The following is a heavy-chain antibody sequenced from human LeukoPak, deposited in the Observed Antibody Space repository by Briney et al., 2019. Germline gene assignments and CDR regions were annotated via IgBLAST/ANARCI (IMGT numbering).Heavy chain of an antibody. J-gene: IGHJ4*02. CDR1: GGSISSYY. CDR2: THYSGAT. D-gene: IGHD3-22*01. V-gene: IGHV4-59*01. CDR3: ARGRYYDSSGYPHFDY. Sequence: SETLSLTCTVSGGSISSYYWSWLRQSPGKGLEYIGYTHYSGATNYNPSLKSRVTISLDTSGNQFSLKLSSVTAADTAIYYCARGRYYDSSGYPHFDYWGQGTLVTVSS.